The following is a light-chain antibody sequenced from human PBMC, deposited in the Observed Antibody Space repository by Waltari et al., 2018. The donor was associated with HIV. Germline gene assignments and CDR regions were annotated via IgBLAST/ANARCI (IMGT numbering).Light chain of an antibody. CDR1: SSDVGGYNY. CDR2: EVS. V-gene: IGLV2-14*01. J-gene: IGLJ3*02. Sequence: QSALTQPASVSGSPGQSITISRTGTSSDVGGYNYVSRYQQHPGKAPKLMIYEVSNRPSGVSNRFSGSKSGNTASLTISGLQAEDEANYYCSSYTSSSTLDWVFGGGTKLTVL. CDR3: SSYTSSSTLDWV.